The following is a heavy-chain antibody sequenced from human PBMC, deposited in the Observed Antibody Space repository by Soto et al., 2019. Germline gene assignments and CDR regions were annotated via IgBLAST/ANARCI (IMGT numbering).Heavy chain of an antibody. J-gene: IGHJ6*02. V-gene: IGHV3-74*01. CDR3: TGGISMGDNGMDV. CDR1: RFTFINYW. D-gene: IGHD3-16*01. CDR2: ISSDGTTT. Sequence: QLVESGGGLVQPGGSLRLSCAASRFTFINYWIHWVRQVPGKGLVWVSRISSDGTTTTYADSVKGRFTISRDSAKDTVYLQMHRLSVEDRAAFYCTGGISMGDNGMDVWGQGSTVTISS.